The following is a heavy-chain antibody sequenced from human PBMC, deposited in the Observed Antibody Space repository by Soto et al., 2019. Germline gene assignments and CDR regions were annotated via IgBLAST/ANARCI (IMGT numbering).Heavy chain of an antibody. CDR1: GGSISSGDYY. CDR2: IQNSGST. D-gene: IGHD3-3*01. J-gene: IGHJ4*02. Sequence: QVQLQESGPGLVKPSQTLSLTCTVSGGSISSGDYYWIWIRQPPGKGLEWIGYIQNSGSTYYNPPLKSRVTISVDTSKKQFSLKLTSVTAADTAVYYCARGTWSRLNYFDSWGQGNRVTVSS. V-gene: IGHV4-30-4*01. CDR3: ARGTWSRLNYFDS.